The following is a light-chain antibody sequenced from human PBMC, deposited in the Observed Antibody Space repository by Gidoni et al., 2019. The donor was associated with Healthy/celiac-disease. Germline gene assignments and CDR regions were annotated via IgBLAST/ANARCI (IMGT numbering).Light chain of an antibody. CDR1: QSISSY. Sequence: DIQMTQSPSSLSASVGDRVTITCRASQSISSYLNWYHQKPGNAPKLLIYAASSLQSGVPSRFSGSGSGTDFTLTISSLQPEDFATYYCQQSYSTPRLTFGGGTKVEIK. CDR2: AAS. J-gene: IGKJ4*01. CDR3: QQSYSTPRLT. V-gene: IGKV1-39*01.